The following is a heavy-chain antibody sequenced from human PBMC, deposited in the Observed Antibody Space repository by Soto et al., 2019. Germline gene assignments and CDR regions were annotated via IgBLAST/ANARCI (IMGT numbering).Heavy chain of an antibody. CDR3: AKSPLGYCSGGSGYPPHHFDY. V-gene: IGHV3-23*01. J-gene: IGHJ4*02. CDR2: VGGSGDST. D-gene: IGHD2-15*01. CDR1: GFTFSNYA. Sequence: EVQLLDSGGGLVQPGGSLRLSCAASGFTFSNYAMCWVRQAPGKGLEWVSGVGGSGDSTYYADSVKGQFTISRDNFNDNLYLQMNSLRAEDTAVYYCAKSPLGYCSGGSGYPPHHFDYWGQGTLVTVSS.